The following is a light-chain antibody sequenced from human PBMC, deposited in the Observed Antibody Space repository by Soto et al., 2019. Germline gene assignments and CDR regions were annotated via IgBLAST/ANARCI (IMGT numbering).Light chain of an antibody. J-gene: IGKJ1*01. CDR3: QQYGTTPRT. CDR1: QTVAYTS. CDR2: GTS. V-gene: IGKV3-20*01. Sequence: EIVLTQSPGILSLSPGTRATLSCRASQTVAYTSLAWYQQRPGQAPRLLIYGTSTRATGTPDRFIGSGSGTAFTLTISRQEPEDFAVYYCQQYGTTPRTFGQGTKVE.